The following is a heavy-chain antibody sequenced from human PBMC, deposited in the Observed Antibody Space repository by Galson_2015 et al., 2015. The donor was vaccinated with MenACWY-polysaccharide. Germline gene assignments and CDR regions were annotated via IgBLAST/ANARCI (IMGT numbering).Heavy chain of an antibody. V-gene: IGHV3-23*01. D-gene: IGHD3-16*01. CDR2: ISGSGGST. CDR3: AKDRDWGFYYYGMDV. Sequence: SLRLSCAPSGFSFSNFAMNWVRQAPGKGLEWVSSISGSGGSTYYADSVKGRFTVSRDNSKNTPYLQMNSLRAEDTAVYYCAKDRDWGFYYYGMDVWGQGTTVTVSS. J-gene: IGHJ6*02. CDR1: GFSFSNFA.